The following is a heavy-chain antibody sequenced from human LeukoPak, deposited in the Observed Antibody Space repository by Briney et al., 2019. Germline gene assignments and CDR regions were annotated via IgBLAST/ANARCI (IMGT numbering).Heavy chain of an antibody. CDR2: INPNSGGT. D-gene: IGHD3-3*01. J-gene: IGHJ4*02. Sequence: ASVKVSCKASGYTFTGYYMHWVRQAPGQGLEWMGWINPNSGGTNYAQKSQGRVTMTRDTSISTAYMELSRLRSEDTAVYYCARVAPITIFGVVIMEHYFDYWGQGTLVTVSS. V-gene: IGHV1-2*02. CDR3: ARVAPITIFGVVIMEHYFDY. CDR1: GYTFTGYY.